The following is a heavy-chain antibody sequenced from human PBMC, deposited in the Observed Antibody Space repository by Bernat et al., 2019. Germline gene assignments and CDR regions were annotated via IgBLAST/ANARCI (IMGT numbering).Heavy chain of an antibody. CDR3: ARFVYYYDSSGKYFDL. J-gene: IGHJ2*01. V-gene: IGHV4-39*01. D-gene: IGHD3-22*01. CDR1: GGSISSSSYY. Sequence: QLQLQESGPGLLKPSETLSLTCTVSGGSISSSSYYWGWIRQPPWKWLEWIGRIFFSGSTYYNTSLKRRVTITVATSKNQFSLKLSTVTAADTAVYYCARFVYYYDSSGKYFDLWGRGTLVTVSS. CDR2: IFFSGST.